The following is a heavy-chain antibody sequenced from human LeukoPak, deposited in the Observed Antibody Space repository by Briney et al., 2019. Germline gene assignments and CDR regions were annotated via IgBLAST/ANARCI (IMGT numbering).Heavy chain of an antibody. Sequence: ASVKVSCKASGYTFTSYGISWVRQAPGQGLEWMGWTSAYNGNTNYAQKLQGRVTMTTDTSTSTAYMELRSLRSDDTAVYYCARDVHDFWSGYYGYYYYMDVWGKGTTVTVSS. J-gene: IGHJ6*03. CDR1: GYTFTSYG. CDR2: TSAYNGNT. D-gene: IGHD3-3*01. CDR3: ARDVHDFWSGYYGYYYYMDV. V-gene: IGHV1-18*01.